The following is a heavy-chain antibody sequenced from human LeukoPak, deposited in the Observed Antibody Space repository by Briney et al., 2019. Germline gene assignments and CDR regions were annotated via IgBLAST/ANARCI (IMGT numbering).Heavy chain of an antibody. CDR3: YCYVSSGYVRVGDAFDI. CDR1: GYSFTSYW. J-gene: IGHJ3*02. CDR2: IYPGDSDP. D-gene: IGHD3-22*01. Sequence: GESLKISCKGSGYSFTSYWIGWERQMPGKGLEWMGIIYPGDSDPRYSPSFQGQVTISADKSIRTAYLQWSSLKAADTSMYYCYCYVSSGYVRVGDAFDIWGKGTMVTVFS. V-gene: IGHV5-51*01.